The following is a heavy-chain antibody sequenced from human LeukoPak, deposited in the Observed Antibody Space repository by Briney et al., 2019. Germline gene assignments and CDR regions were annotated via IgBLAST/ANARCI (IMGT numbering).Heavy chain of an antibody. Sequence: PSQTLSLTCTVSGGSISSGDYDWSWIRQPPGKGLEWIAYMYYSGSTYYNPSLKSRVTMSADTSKNRLSLKLSSVTAADTAVYYCARPYYYDSRIDPWGQGILVTVSS. D-gene: IGHD3-22*01. CDR3: ARPYYYDSRIDP. CDR2: MYYSGST. V-gene: IGHV4-30-4*01. J-gene: IGHJ5*02. CDR1: GGSISSGDYD.